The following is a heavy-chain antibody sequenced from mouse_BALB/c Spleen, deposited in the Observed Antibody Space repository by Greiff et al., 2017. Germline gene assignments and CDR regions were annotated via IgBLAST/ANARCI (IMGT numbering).Heavy chain of an antibody. Sequence: EVHLVESGGGLVQPGGSRKLSCAASGFTFSSFGMHWVRQAPEKGLEWVAYISSGSSTIYYADTVKGRFTISRDNPKNTLFLQMTSLRSEDTAMYYCARDERYFDYWGQGTTLTVSS. CDR2: ISSGSSTI. CDR3: ARDERYFDY. D-gene: IGHD2-14*01. J-gene: IGHJ2*01. V-gene: IGHV5-17*02. CDR1: GFTFSSFG.